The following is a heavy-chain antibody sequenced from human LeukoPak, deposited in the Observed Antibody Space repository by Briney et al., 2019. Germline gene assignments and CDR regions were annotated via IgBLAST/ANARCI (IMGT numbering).Heavy chain of an antibody. J-gene: IGHJ4*02. D-gene: IGHD6-19*01. Sequence: GWSLRLSCAASGFTFSSYAMHWVRQAPGKGQEWVAVISYDGSNKYYADCVKGRFTISRDNSKNTLYLQMNSLRAEDTAVYYCARVGGIAVAGNYFDYWGQGTLVTVSS. V-gene: IGHV3-30*04. CDR2: ISYDGSNK. CDR3: ARVGGIAVAGNYFDY. CDR1: GFTFSSYA.